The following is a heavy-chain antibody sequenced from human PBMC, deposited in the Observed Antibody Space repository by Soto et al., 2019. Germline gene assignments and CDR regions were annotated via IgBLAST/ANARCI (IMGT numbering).Heavy chain of an antibody. Sequence: QVQLVESGGGLVKPGGSLRLSSAVSGFTFSDYYMTWIRQAPGKGLEWVSYISSSTSHTNYADSVKGRFTISRDNAKNSLFLQINSLRAEDTAVYYCARGWGAAADYFDFWGQGTLVTVSS. V-gene: IGHV3-11*05. D-gene: IGHD6-13*01. J-gene: IGHJ4*02. CDR3: ARGWGAAADYFDF. CDR2: ISSSTSHT. CDR1: GFTFSDYY.